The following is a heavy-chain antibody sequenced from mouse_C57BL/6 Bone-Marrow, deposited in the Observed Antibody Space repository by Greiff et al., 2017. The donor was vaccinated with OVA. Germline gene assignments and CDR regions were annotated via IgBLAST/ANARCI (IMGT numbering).Heavy chain of an antibody. CDR2: INPSNGCT. CDR3: ASDSNDKYTMDY. J-gene: IGHJ4*01. V-gene: IGHV1-18*01. CDR1: GYTFTDYN. D-gene: IGHD2-12*01. Sequence: EVQLQESGPELVKPGASVKISCKASGYTFTDYNMDWVKQSHGKSLEWIGDINPSNGCTNYNQKFKGKATLTVDKSSSTAYMELRSLTSEDTAVYYCASDSNDKYTMDYWGQGTSVTVSS.